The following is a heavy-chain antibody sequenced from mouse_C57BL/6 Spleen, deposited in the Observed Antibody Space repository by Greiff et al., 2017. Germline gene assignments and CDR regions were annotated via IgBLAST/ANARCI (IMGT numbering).Heavy chain of an antibody. V-gene: IGHV1-69*01. CDR1: GYTFTSYW. D-gene: IGHD1-1*01. CDR2: IDPSDSYT. Sequence: QVQLQQPGAELVMPGASVKLSCKASGYTFTSYWMHWVKQRPGQGLEWIGEIDPSDSYTNYNQQFKGKSTLTVDKSSSTAYMQLSSLTSEDSAVYCCARPYYYGSSRYYYAMDYRGQGTSRTVSS. CDR3: ARPYYYGSSRYYYAMDY. J-gene: IGHJ4*01.